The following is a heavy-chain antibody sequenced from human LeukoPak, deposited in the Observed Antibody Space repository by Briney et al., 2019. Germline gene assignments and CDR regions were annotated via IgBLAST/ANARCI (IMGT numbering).Heavy chain of an antibody. CDR3: AKDQAGEGYNSM. V-gene: IGHV3-23*01. Sequence: GGSLRLSCVTSGFTFSNCAMSWVRQAPGQGLERGSTNHGARTYYAAPAKGRFPISGDNSKHPHYLQWTRLRADVTSKYYSAKDQAGEGYNSMWGQGTRGTVS. CDR2: NHGART. D-gene: IGHD5-24*01. J-gene: IGHJ1*01. CDR1: GFTFSNCA.